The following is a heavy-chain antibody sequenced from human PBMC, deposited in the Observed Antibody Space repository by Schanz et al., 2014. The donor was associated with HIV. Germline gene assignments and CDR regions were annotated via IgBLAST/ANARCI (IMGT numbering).Heavy chain of an antibody. CDR1: GFTFSSYW. CDR2: IKSDGSST. CDR3: ASLETGATYYYYYYMDV. Sequence: VQLLQSGGGLVKPGGSLRLSCAASGFTFSSYWMHWVRQAPGKGLVWVSRIKSDGSSTSYADSVKGRFTISRDNAKNTLYLQMNSLRAEDTAVYYCASLETGATYYYYYYMDVWGQGTTVTVAS. V-gene: IGHV3-74*02. J-gene: IGHJ6*02. D-gene: IGHD7-27*01.